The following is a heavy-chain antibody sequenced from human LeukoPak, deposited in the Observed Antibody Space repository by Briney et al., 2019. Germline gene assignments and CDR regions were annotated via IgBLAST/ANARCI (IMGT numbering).Heavy chain of an antibody. Sequence: PVGSLRPSCAASGFTFRSYWMSWVRQAPGKGLEWVANINQDGSVKYYVDSVKGRFTISRDNAKNSLYVEMNSLRDEDTAVYYCARVGYSGWNLEYWGQGTLVTVSS. CDR2: INQDGSVK. CDR1: GFTFRSYW. J-gene: IGHJ4*02. V-gene: IGHV3-7*01. CDR3: ARVGYSGWNLEY. D-gene: IGHD5-12*01.